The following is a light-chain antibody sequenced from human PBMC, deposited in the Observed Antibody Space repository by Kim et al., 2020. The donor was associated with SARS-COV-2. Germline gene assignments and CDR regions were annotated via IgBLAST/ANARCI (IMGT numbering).Light chain of an antibody. J-gene: IGLJ1*01. CDR1: SSYVGGYNY. CDR2: DVS. V-gene: IGLV2-14*03. CDR3: SSYTSSSTYV. Sequence: GQSITIPCTGTSSYVGGYNYVSWYQQHPGKAPTLMIYDVSNRPSGVSNRFSGSKSGNTASLTISGLQAEDEADYYCSSYTSSSTYVFGTGTKVTVL.